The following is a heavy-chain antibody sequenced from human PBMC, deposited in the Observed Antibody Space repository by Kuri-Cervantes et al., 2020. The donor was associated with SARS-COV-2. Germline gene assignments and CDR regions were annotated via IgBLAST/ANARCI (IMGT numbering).Heavy chain of an antibody. CDR3: ARGYSYGYEKASDY. Sequence: GSLRLSCAVYGGSFSGYYWSWIRQPPGKGLEWIGEINHSGSTNYNPSLKSRVTISVDTYKNQFSLKLSSVTDADTAVYYCARGYSYGYEKASDYWGQGTLDT. CDR1: GGSFSGYY. V-gene: IGHV4-34*01. CDR2: INHSGST. D-gene: IGHD5-18*01. J-gene: IGHJ4*02.